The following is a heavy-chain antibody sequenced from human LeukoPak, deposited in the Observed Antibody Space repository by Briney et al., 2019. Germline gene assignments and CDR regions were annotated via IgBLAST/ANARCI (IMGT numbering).Heavy chain of an antibody. CDR1: GYTFSGYY. Sequence: ASVKVSCKASGYTFSGYYMYWVRQAPGQGLEWMGWINPNSGGTNYAQKFQGRVTMTRDTSISTAYMELSGLSSDDTAVYYCARDSTFGELPHWGQGTLVGVSS. CDR3: ARDSTFGELPH. V-gene: IGHV1-2*02. D-gene: IGHD3-10*01. J-gene: IGHJ4*02. CDR2: INPNSGGT.